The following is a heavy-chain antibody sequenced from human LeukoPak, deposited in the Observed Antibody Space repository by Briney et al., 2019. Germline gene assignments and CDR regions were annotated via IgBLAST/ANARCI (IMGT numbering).Heavy chain of an antibody. Sequence: PGGSLRLSCAASGFTFNSYGMNWFRQAPGKGLEWISYINSVGGTTFYADSVKGRFTIPRDNANNTLFLQMNSLRAEDAGTFYCARSHMYGDYGEDIWGHGTVVAVSS. V-gene: IGHV3-48*03. CDR3: ARSHMYGDYGEDI. CDR2: INSVGGTT. CDR1: GFTFNSYG. J-gene: IGHJ3*02. D-gene: IGHD4-17*01.